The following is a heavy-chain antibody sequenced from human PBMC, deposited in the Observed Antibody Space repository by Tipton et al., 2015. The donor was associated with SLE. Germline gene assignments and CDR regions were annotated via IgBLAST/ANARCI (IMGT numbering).Heavy chain of an antibody. Sequence: TPSLTCTVSGGSISSSSYYWGWIRQPPGKGLEWIGSIYYSGSTYYNPSLKSRVTISVDTSKNQFSLKLSSVTAADTAVYYCAGAVAGPAEYFQHWGQGTLVTVSS. CDR3: AGAVAGPAEYFQH. CDR1: GGSISSSSYY. CDR2: IYYSGST. V-gene: IGHV4-39*07. D-gene: IGHD6-19*01. J-gene: IGHJ1*01.